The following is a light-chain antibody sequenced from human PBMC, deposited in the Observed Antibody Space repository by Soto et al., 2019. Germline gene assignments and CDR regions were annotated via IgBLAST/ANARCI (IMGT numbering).Light chain of an antibody. J-gene: IGKJ4*02. V-gene: IGKV3-11*01. CDR1: QSVSSY. Sequence: EIGLTQSPATLSLSPGERATLSCMASQSVSSYLAGYQQKPGQAPRLLISDASNRATGIPARFSGSGSGTDFTLTVSSLEPEDFAVYYCQQRRDWPLPFVGGTKVEI. CDR2: DAS. CDR3: QQRRDWPLP.